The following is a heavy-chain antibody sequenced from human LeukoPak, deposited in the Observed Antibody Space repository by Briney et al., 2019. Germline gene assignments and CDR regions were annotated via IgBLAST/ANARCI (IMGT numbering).Heavy chain of an antibody. CDR1: GYTFTSYG. Sequence: ASVKVSRKASGYTFTSYGISWVRQAPGQGLEWMGWINPNSGGTNYAQKFQGRVTMTRDTSISTAYMELSRLRSDDTAVYYCARDQGQGSSSWYNVYYYYYMDVWGKGTTVTVSS. J-gene: IGHJ6*03. CDR3: ARDQGQGSSSWYNVYYYYYMDV. CDR2: INPNSGGT. D-gene: IGHD6-13*01. V-gene: IGHV1-2*02.